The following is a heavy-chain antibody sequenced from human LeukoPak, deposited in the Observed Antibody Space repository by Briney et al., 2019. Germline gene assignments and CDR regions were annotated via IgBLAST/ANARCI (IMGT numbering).Heavy chain of an antibody. D-gene: IGHD3-10*01. Sequence: GGSLRLSCAASGFTFDGYAMHWVRQAPGKGLEWVSLISGDGGSTYYGDSVKGRFTISRDNIQNFLYLQMNGLRAEDTALYYCIKDRVKRREFGYLDVWGKGTTVTVSS. J-gene: IGHJ6*03. CDR1: GFTFDGYA. CDR3: IKDRVKRREFGYLDV. V-gene: IGHV3-43D*03. CDR2: ISGDGGST.